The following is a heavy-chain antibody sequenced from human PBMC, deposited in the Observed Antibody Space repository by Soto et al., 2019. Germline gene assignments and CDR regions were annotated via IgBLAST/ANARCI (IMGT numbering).Heavy chain of an antibody. CDR3: AKDGSAVAGTDYYYGMDV. Sequence: LRLSCAASGFTFSSYAMSWVRQAPGKGLEWVSGISGSGDSTYYAGSVRGRFTISRDNSKNTLYLQMNSLRAEDTAVYYCAKDGSAVAGTDYYYGMDVWGQGTTVTVSS. CDR1: GFTFSSYA. V-gene: IGHV3-23*01. D-gene: IGHD6-19*01. CDR2: ISGSGDST. J-gene: IGHJ6*02.